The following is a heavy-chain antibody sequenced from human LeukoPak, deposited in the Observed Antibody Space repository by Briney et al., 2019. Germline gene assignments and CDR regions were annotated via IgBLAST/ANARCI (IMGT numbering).Heavy chain of an antibody. CDR2: IIPIFGTA. Sequence: ASVKVSCKASGGTFSSYAISWVRQAPGQGLEWMGGIIPIFGTANYAQKFQGRVTITTDESTSTAYMELSSLRSGDTAVYYCASLSTSKYYWFDPWGQGTLVTVSS. CDR1: GGTFSSYA. J-gene: IGHJ5*02. CDR3: ASLSTSKYYWFDP. V-gene: IGHV1-69*05. D-gene: IGHD2-2*01.